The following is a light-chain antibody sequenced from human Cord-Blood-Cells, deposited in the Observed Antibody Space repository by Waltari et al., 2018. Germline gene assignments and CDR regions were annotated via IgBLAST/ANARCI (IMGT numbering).Light chain of an antibody. CDR2: EGS. Sequence: QSALTQPASVSGSPGQSITISCTGTSSDVGSYNLVSWYQQHPGKAPKLMIYEGSKRPSGVSNRFSGSKSGNTASLTISGLQAEDEADYYGCSYAGSSTVVVGGGTKLTVL. J-gene: IGLJ2*01. CDR3: CSYAGSSTVV. V-gene: IGLV2-23*01. CDR1: SSDVGSYNL.